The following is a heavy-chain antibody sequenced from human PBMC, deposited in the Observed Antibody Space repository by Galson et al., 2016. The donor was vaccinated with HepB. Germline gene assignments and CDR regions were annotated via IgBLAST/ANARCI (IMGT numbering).Heavy chain of an antibody. CDR3: ARGDIVGAIFDY. D-gene: IGHD1-26*01. V-gene: IGHV3-21*01. J-gene: IGHJ4*02. Sequence: SLRLSCAASGFTFSSYSMNWVRQAPGKGLEWVSSISSSSSYIYYADSVKGRFTISRDNAKNSLYLQMNSLRAEDPDVYYCARGDIVGAIFDYWGQGTPVTVSS. CDR2: ISSSSSYI. CDR1: GFTFSSYS.